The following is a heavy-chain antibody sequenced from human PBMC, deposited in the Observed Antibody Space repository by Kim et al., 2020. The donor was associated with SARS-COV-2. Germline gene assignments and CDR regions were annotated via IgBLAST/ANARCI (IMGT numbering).Heavy chain of an antibody. CDR2: IYYSGST. V-gene: IGHV4-30-4*01. D-gene: IGHD3-10*01. J-gene: IGHJ4*02. Sequence: SETLSLTCTVSGGSISSGDYYWSWIRQPPGKGLEWIGYIYYSGSTYYNPSLKSRVTISVDTSKNQFSLKLSSVTAADTAVYYCASYGGSGKTFDYWGQGTLVTVSS. CDR3: ASYGGSGKTFDY. CDR1: GGSISSGDYY.